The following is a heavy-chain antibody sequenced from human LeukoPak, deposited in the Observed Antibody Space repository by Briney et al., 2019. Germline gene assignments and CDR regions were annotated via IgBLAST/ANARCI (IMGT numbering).Heavy chain of an antibody. CDR2: INHSGST. CDR3: ARDSTVTRKIDC. CDR1: GGSFSGYY. Sequence: SETLSLTCAVYGGSFSGYYWSWIRQPPGKGLEWIGEINHSGSTNYNPSLKSRVTISVDTSKNQFSLKLSSVTAVDTAVYYCARDSTVTRKIDCWGQGTLVTVSS. V-gene: IGHV4-34*01. J-gene: IGHJ4*02. D-gene: IGHD4-17*01.